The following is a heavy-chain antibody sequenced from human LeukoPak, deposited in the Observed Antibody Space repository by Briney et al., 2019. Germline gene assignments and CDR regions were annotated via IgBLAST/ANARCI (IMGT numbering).Heavy chain of an antibody. J-gene: IGHJ4*02. CDR2: IYHSGST. CDR3: AREEITVS. D-gene: IGHD3-16*01. CDR1: GYSISSGYY. V-gene: IGHV4-38-2*02. Sequence: SETLSLTCTVSGYSISSGYYWGWIRQPPGKGLEWIGSIYHSGSTYYNPSLKSRVTISVDTSKNQFSLKLSSVTAADTAVYYCAREEITVSWGQGTLVTVSS.